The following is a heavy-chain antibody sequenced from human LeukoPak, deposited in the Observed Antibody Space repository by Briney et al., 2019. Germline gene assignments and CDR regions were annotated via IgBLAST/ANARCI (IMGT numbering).Heavy chain of an antibody. CDR1: GGTFSSYA. CDR2: IIPIFGTG. V-gene: IGHV1-69*13. Sequence: SVKVSCKASGGTFSSYAISWVRQAPGQGLEWMGGIIPIFGTGDYAQKFQGRVTITADESTTTAYVELSSLRSEDTAVYYCARGGRGGSGSYSLFDRWGQGTLVTVSS. J-gene: IGHJ5*02. CDR3: ARGGRGGSGSYSLFDR. D-gene: IGHD3-10*01.